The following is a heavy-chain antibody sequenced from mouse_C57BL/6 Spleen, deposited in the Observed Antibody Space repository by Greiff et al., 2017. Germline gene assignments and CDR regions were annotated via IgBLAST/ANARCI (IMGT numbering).Heavy chain of an antibody. Sequence: QVQLKQPGAELVKPGASVKMSCKASGYTFTSYWITWVKQRPGQGLEWIGDIYPGSGSTNYNEKFKSKATLTVDTSSSTAYMPLSSLTSEDSAVYYCARGRGDYGNFYYFDYWGQGTTLTVSS. CDR1: GYTFTSYW. CDR2: IYPGSGST. D-gene: IGHD2-1*01. J-gene: IGHJ2*01. V-gene: IGHV1-55*01. CDR3: ARGRGDYGNFYYFDY.